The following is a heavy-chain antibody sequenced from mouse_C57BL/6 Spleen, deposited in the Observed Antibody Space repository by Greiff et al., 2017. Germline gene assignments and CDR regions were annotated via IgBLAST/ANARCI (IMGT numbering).Heavy chain of an antibody. J-gene: IGHJ4*01. CDR3: ARWTPYAMDY. CDR2: IDPSDSYT. CDR1: GYTFTSYW. V-gene: IGHV1-69*01. Sequence: QVQLQQPGAELVMPGASVKLSCKASGYTFTSYWMHWVKQRPGQGLEWIGEIDPSDSYTNYNQKFKGKSTLTVDKSSSTAYMQLSSLMSEDSAVYYCARWTPYAMDYWGQGTSVTVSS.